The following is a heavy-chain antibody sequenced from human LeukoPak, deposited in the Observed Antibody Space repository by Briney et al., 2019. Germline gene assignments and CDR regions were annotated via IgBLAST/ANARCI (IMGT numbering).Heavy chain of an antibody. D-gene: IGHD2-2*01. CDR2: IIPILGIA. CDR1: GGTFSSYA. Sequence: VASVKVSCKASGGTFSSYAISWVRQAPGQGLEWMGRIIPILGIANYAQKFQGRVTITADKSTSTAYMELSSLRSEDTAVYYCARVVVPAAMRLNYYYYYGMDVWGQGTTVTVSS. CDR3: ARVVVPAAMRLNYYYYYGMDV. V-gene: IGHV1-69*04. J-gene: IGHJ6*02.